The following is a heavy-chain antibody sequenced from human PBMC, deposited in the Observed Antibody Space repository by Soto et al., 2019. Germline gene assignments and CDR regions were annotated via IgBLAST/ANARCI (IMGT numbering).Heavy chain of an antibody. D-gene: IGHD6-13*01. Sequence: EVQLVESGGGVVRPGGSLRLSCAASGFTFGDYGMRWVRQAPGKGLEWVSGINWYGGSTGYADSVKGRFTISRDNAKNSLYMQMNSLRAEDTALYYCARRSEDSSSVYFDYWGQGTLVTVSS. V-gene: IGHV3-20*04. CDR2: INWYGGST. CDR3: ARRSEDSSSVYFDY. J-gene: IGHJ4*02. CDR1: GFTFGDYG.